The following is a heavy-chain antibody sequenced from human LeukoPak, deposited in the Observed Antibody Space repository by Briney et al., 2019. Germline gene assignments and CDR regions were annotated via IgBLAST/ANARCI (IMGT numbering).Heavy chain of an antibody. Sequence: SETLSLTCAVYGGSFSGYNWTWIRQSPGKGLEWIGEINHSGSTNYNPSLKSRVTISVDTSKNQFSLKLSSVTAANTAVYYCARVLVTGTTRWFDPWGQGTLVTVSS. J-gene: IGHJ5*02. V-gene: IGHV4-34*01. CDR3: ARVLVTGTTRWFDP. D-gene: IGHD1-7*01. CDR2: INHSGST. CDR1: GGSFSGYN.